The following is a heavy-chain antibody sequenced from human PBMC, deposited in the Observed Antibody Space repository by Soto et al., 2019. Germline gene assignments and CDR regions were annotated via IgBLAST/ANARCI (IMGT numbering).Heavy chain of an antibody. V-gene: IGHV2-5*01. D-gene: IGHD6-19*01. CDR2: IYWNDDK. CDR3: AHKSGGWPSNCFDP. CDR1: GFSLSTSGVG. Sequence: SGPTLVNPTQTLTLTCTFSGFSLSTSGVGVGWIRQPPGKALEWLALIYWNDDKRYSPSLKSRLTITKDTSKNQVVLTMTNMDPVDTATYYCAHKSGGWPSNCFDPWGQGILVTVSS. J-gene: IGHJ5*02.